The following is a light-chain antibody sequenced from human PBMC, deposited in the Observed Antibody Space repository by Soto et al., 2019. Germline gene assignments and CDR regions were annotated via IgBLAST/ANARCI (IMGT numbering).Light chain of an antibody. CDR1: QSISNSY. V-gene: IGKV3-20*01. CDR2: STS. J-gene: IGKJ1*01. Sequence: ESVLTQSPGTLSLSPGERATLYCKTSQSISNSYLAWSQQKPGQSPRLLISSTSSRATGVPDRFSGSGSGTDFTLSISRLEPEDSEVYYCHQYVSSPPAWEFGQGTKVEIK. CDR3: HQYVSSPPAWE.